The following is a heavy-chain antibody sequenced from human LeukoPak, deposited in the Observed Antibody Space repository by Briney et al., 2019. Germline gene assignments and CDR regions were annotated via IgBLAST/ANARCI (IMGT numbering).Heavy chain of an antibody. CDR1: GFRFTTYW. V-gene: IGHV3-7*03. CDR3: ARAEAGGPDY. J-gene: IGHJ4*02. D-gene: IGHD3-10*01. CDR2: INEDGSEK. Sequence: PGGSLRLSCAASGFRFTTYWMTWVRQAPGKGLEWVANINEDGSEKHHVDAVTGRFTISRDNAKNSLDLQMHSLRAEDTAVYYCARAEAGGPDYWGQGILVTVSS.